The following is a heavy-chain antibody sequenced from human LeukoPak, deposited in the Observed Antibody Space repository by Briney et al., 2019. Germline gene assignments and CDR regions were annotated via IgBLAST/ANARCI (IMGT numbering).Heavy chain of an antibody. CDR2: IIPIFGTA. CDR1: GGTFSSYA. Sequence: SVKVSCKASGGTFSSYAISWVRQAPGQGLEWMGGIIPIFGTANYAQKFQGRVTITADESTSTAYMELSSLRSEDTAVYYCATGVTWELLHSFDYWGQGTLVTVSS. CDR3: ATGVTWELLHSFDY. D-gene: IGHD1-26*01. V-gene: IGHV1-69*01. J-gene: IGHJ4*02.